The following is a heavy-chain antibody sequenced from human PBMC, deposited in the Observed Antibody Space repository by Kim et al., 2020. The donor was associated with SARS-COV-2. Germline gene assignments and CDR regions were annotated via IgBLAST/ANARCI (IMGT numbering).Heavy chain of an antibody. CDR1: GFTFSSYG. J-gene: IGHJ6*02. CDR2: ISYDGSNK. V-gene: IGHV3-30*18. D-gene: IGHD3-3*01. CDR3: AKEGADYDFWSGYFSYYGMDV. Sequence: GGSLRLSCAASGFTFSSYGMHWVRQAPGKGLEWVAVISYDGSNKYYADSVKGRFTISRDNSKNTLYLQMNSLRAEDTAVYYCAKEGADYDFWSGYFSYYGMDVWGQGTTVTVSS.